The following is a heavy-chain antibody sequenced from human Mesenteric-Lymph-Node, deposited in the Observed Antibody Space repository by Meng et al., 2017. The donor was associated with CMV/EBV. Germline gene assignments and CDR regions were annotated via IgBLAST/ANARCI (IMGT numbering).Heavy chain of an antibody. CDR1: GGSISSGGYY. CDR3: ARNYYDSSGYYSFDY. J-gene: IGHJ4*02. D-gene: IGHD3-22*01. V-gene: IGHV4-31*02. Sequence: GGSISSGGYYWSWIRQHPGKGLEWIGYIYYSGSTSYNPSLKSRVTMSVDTSKNQFSLKLSSVTAADTAVYYCARNYYDSSGYYSFDYWGQGTLVTVSS. CDR2: IYYSGST.